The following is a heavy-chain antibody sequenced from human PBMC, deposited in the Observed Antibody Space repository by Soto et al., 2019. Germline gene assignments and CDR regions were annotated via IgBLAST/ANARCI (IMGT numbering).Heavy chain of an antibody. V-gene: IGHV2-5*02. CDR2: IYWDDDK. D-gene: IGHD3-10*01. Sequence: SGPTLVNPTPTLTLTCTFSGFSLSTSGVGVGWIRQPPGKALEWLALIYWDDDKRYSPSLKSRLTITKDTSKNQVVLTLTKLDTVDTATYFCARGGWTTYYSPFFDYWGQGTLVTVSS. CDR3: ARGGWTTYYSPFFDY. J-gene: IGHJ4*02. CDR1: GFSLSTSGVG.